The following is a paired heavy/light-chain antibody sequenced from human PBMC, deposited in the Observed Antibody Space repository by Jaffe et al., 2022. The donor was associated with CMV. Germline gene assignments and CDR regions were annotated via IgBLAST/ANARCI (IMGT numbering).Light chain of an antibody. V-gene: IGKV3-11*01. CDR1: QSVSSY. CDR3: QQRSNWPRT. J-gene: IGKJ4*01. CDR2: DAS. Sequence: EIVLTQSPATLSLSPGERATLSCRASQSVSSYLAWYQQKPGQAPRLLIYDASNRATGIPARFSGSGSGTDFTLTISSLEPEDFAVYYCQQRSNWPRTFGGGTKVEIK.
Heavy chain of an antibody. Sequence: EVQLVESGGGLVQPGGSLRLSCAASGFTFSSYAMSWVRQAPGKGLEWVSAISGSGGSTYYADSVKGRFTISRDNSKNTLYLQMNSLRAEDTAVYYCAKDHFEGCSSTSCHDPPGHYYYYMDVWGKGTTVTVSS. CDR2: ISGSGGST. CDR3: AKDHFEGCSSTSCHDPPGHYYYYMDV. D-gene: IGHD2-2*01. J-gene: IGHJ6*03. V-gene: IGHV3-23*04. CDR1: GFTFSSYA.